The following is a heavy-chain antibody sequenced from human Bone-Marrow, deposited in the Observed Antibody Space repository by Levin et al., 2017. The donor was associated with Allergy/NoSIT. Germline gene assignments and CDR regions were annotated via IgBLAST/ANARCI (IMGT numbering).Heavy chain of an antibody. Sequence: ASVKVSCAPSGFTFSNHAMHWARQAPGKGLEWVSAIAGDGSTYYAGSVRGRFTISTDISKNTLYLQMNSLRAEDTAIYYCANLYGDYEAYWGQGTLVTVSS. CDR3: ANLYGDYEAY. J-gene: IGHJ4*02. V-gene: IGHV3-23*01. CDR1: GFTFSNHA. D-gene: IGHD4-17*01. CDR2: IAGDGST.